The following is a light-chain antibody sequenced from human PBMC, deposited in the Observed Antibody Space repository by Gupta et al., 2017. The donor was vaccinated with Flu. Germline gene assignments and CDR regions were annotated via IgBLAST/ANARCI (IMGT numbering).Light chain of an antibody. J-gene: IGKJ2*01. CDR3: QQTDSTPPYT. Sequence: DIQMTQSPSSLSASVGDRVTFTCRASQSIINYLNWYQQKPGKAPKLLIYAAATLESGVPSRFSGSGSATDFTLTITSRQPEDVATYYCQQTDSTPPYTFGQGTKVEIK. CDR2: AAA. CDR1: QSIINY. V-gene: IGKV1-39*01.